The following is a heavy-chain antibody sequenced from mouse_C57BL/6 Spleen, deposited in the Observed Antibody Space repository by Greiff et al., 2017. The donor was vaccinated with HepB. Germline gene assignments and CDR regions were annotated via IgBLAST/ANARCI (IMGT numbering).Heavy chain of an antibody. Sequence: EVHLVESGGGLVKPGGSLKLSCAASGFTFSSYAMSWVRQTPEKRLEWVATISDGGSYTYYPDNVKGRFTISRDNAKNNLYLQMSHLKSEDTAMYYCARDAWLSFAYWGQGTLVTVSA. J-gene: IGHJ3*01. CDR3: ARDAWLSFAY. V-gene: IGHV5-4*01. D-gene: IGHD2-2*01. CDR2: ISDGGSYT. CDR1: GFTFSSYA.